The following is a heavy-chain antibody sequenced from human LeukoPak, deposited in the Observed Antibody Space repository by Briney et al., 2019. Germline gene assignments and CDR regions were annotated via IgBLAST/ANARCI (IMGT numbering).Heavy chain of an antibody. CDR1: AFTVSSNF. D-gene: IGHD2-8*02. V-gene: IGHV3-53*04. CDR3: ASGRSYWYHLDY. Sequence: GGSLRLSCAASAFTVSSNFMTWVRQAPGKGLEWASLIYAGGGTYYADSVQGRFSISRHLSKNTVDLQMNSLRLEDTAVYYCASGRSYWYHLDYWGRGTLVTVSS. CDR2: IYAGGGT. J-gene: IGHJ4*02.